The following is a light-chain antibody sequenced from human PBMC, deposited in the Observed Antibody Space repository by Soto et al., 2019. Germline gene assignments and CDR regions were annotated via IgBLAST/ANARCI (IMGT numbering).Light chain of an antibody. CDR3: QQTYSIPIT. J-gene: IGKJ5*01. Sequence: DIQMTQSPSPLSASVGDRVTITCRANQTISSFLNWYQQRPGKAPNLLIYASSSLQSGIPPRFSGSGSGTDFTLTISSLQPEDFATYYCQQTYSIPITFGQGTRLEIK. V-gene: IGKV1-39*01. CDR2: ASS. CDR1: QTISSF.